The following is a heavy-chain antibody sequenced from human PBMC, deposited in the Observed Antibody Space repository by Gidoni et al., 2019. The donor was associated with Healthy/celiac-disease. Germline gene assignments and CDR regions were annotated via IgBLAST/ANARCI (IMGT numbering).Heavy chain of an antibody. V-gene: IGHV3-21*01. CDR1: GFTFSSYS. J-gene: IGHJ4*02. CDR2: ISSSSSYI. D-gene: IGHD3-10*01. Sequence: EVQLVESGGGLVKPGGSLRLSCAASGFTFSSYSMNWVRQAPGKGLEWVSSISSSSSYIYYADSVKGRFTISRDNAKNSLYLQMNSLRAEDTAVYYCARAYLRGVLLWFGIDYWGQGTLVTVSS. CDR3: ARAYLRGVLLWFGIDY.